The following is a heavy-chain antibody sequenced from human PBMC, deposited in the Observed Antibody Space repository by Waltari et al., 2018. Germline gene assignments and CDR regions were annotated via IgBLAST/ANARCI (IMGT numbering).Heavy chain of an antibody. V-gene: IGHV4-39*01. J-gene: IGHJ4*02. Sequence: QVQLVESGGGVVQPGGSLRLSCAASGFTFSSYGMHWVRQSPGKGLDELGSIYYGGTTQYNPSLRSRVTISVDTSKNHFSLKLSSLTAADTAVFYWARQGSYGYGGFDYWGQGTLVTVSS. CDR2: IYYGGTT. D-gene: IGHD5-18*01. CDR1: GFTFSSYG. CDR3: ARQGSYGYGGFDY.